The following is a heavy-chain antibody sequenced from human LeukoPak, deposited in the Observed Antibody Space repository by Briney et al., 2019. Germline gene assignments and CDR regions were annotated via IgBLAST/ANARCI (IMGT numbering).Heavy chain of an antibody. V-gene: IGHV1-69*06. CDR2: IIPIFGTA. Sequence: SVKVSCKASGYTFTSYGISWVRQAPGQGLEWMGGIIPIFGTANYSQKFQGRVTITADKSTSTVYMELSSLRSEDTAVYYCAKDRGGEAVAGTWGQGTLVTVSS. CDR3: AKDRGGEAVAGT. CDR1: GYTFTSYG. J-gene: IGHJ4*02. D-gene: IGHD6-19*01.